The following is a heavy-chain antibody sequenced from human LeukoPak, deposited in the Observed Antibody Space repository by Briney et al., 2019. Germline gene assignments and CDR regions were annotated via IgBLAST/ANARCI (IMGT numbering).Heavy chain of an antibody. Sequence: GGSLRLSCGASGFTFSYYYMSWIRQAPGKGLEWVSYISSSGSTIYYADSVKGRFTISRDNAKNSLYLQMNSLRAEDTAVYYCARDESLMTTVTNNFDYWGQGTLVTVSS. V-gene: IGHV3-11*01. D-gene: IGHD4-17*01. J-gene: IGHJ4*02. CDR2: ISSSGSTI. CDR1: GFTFSYYY. CDR3: ARDESLMTTVTNNFDY.